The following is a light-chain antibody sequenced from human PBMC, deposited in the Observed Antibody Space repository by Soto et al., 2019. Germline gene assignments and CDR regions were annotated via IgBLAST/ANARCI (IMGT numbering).Light chain of an antibody. CDR3: SSHTSGSTRV. CDR1: FIDVGGYDY. V-gene: IGLV2-14*01. CDR2: EVT. Sequence: QSVLTQPASVSGSPGQSIAISCTGTFIDVGGYDYVSWYQQHPDKAPKLMIYEVTKRPSGVSNRFSGSKSGNTASLTISGLQPEDEADYYCSSHTSGSTRVFGSGTRSPA. J-gene: IGLJ1*01.